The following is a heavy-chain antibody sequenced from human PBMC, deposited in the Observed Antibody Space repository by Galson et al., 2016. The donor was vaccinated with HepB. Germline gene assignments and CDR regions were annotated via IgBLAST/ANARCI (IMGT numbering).Heavy chain of an antibody. CDR3: AGVRATSPVGVDY. CDR2: IKPDGSDK. Sequence: SLRLSCAASGFTFSTYWMSWVRQAPGKGLEWVANIKPDGSDKYYVDSVKGRFTISRDNAKNSLFLQMNSLRDEDTAVYYCAGVRATSPVGVDYWGQGTPITVPS. J-gene: IGHJ4*02. V-gene: IGHV3-7*01. CDR1: GFTFSTYW. D-gene: IGHD3-16*01.